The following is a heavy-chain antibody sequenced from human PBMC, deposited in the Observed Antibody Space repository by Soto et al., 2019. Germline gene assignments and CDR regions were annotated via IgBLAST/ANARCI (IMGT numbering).Heavy chain of an antibody. CDR2: ISAYNGNT. CDR3: ARDRDYGDYIIHYYYYYEMDV. CDR1: GYTFTSYG. Sequence: QVQLVQSGAEVKKPGASVKVSCKASGYTFTSYGISWVRQAPGQGLEWMGWISAYNGNTNYAQKLQGRVTMTTDTSTSTAYMELRSLRYDDTAVYYCARDRDYGDYIIHYYYYYEMDVWGQGTTVTVSS. V-gene: IGHV1-18*01. D-gene: IGHD4-17*01. J-gene: IGHJ6*02.